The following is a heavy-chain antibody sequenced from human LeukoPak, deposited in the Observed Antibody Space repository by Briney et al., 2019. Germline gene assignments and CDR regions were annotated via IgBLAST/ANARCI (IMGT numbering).Heavy chain of an antibody. V-gene: IGHV4-59*01. CDR1: GGSISSYY. CDR3: ARSFDY. Sequence: PSETLSLTCTVSGGSISSYYWSWIRQPPGKGLELIGYICYSWSTNYNPSLKSRVTISVDTSKNQSSLKLSSVTAADTAVYYCARSFDYWGQGTLVTVSS. J-gene: IGHJ4*02. CDR2: ICYSWST.